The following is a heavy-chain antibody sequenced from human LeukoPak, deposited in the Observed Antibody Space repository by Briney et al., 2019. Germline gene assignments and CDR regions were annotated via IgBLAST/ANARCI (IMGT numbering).Heavy chain of an antibody. CDR2: IKQDGSEK. J-gene: IGHJ4*02. CDR1: GFTFSSYG. CDR3: ARAGGGSYYDDFDY. V-gene: IGHV3-7*01. Sequence: GRSLRLSCAASGFTFSSYGMHWVRQAPGKGLEWVANIKQDGSEKYYVDSVKGRFTISRDNAKNSLYLQMNSLRAEDTAVYYCARAGGGSYYDDFDYWGQGTLVTVSS. D-gene: IGHD1-26*01.